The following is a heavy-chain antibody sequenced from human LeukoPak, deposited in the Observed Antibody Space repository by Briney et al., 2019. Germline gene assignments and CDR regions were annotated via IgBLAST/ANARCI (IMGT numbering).Heavy chain of an antibody. D-gene: IGHD3-10*01. CDR3: VRDGEGVAISVNYWFDP. Sequence: ASVKVSCTASGFTFTSYDINWVRQATGQGLEWMGWMNPINGNTGYAQKFQGRVTMTRDTSISTAYMELRSLRSDDTAVYYCVRDGEGVAISVNYWFDPWGQGTLVTVSS. CDR2: MNPINGNT. CDR1: GFTFTSYD. V-gene: IGHV1-8*01. J-gene: IGHJ5*02.